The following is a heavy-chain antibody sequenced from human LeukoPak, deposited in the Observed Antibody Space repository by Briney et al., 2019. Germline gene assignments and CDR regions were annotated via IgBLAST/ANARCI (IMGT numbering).Heavy chain of an antibody. CDR2: IYYSGDT. D-gene: IGHD3-22*01. CDR1: GGSISPYY. J-gene: IGHJ4*02. CDR3: ASSIVVVIY. V-gene: IGHV4-59*08. Sequence: TSETLSLTCTVSGGSISPYYWSWIRQPPGKGLEWLGYIYYSGDTEYKPSLKSRVTISVDTSKNQFSLKLSSVTAADTAMYYCASSIVVVIYWGQGTLVTVSS.